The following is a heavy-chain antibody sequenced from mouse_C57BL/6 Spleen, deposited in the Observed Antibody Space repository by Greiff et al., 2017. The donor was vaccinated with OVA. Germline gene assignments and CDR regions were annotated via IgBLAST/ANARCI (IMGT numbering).Heavy chain of an antibody. J-gene: IGHJ3*01. Sequence: VQLQQSGPELVKPGASVKISCKASGYAFSSSWMNWVKQRPGKGLEWIGRIYPGDGDTNYNGKFKGKATLTADKSSSTAYMQLSSLTSEDSAVYFCARMVTTAPLAYWGQGTLVTVSA. V-gene: IGHV1-82*01. CDR2: IYPGDGDT. D-gene: IGHD2-2*01. CDR1: GYAFSSSW. CDR3: ARMVTTAPLAY.